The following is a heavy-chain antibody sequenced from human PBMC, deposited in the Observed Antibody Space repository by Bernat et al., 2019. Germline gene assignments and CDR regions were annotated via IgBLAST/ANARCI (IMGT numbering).Heavy chain of an antibody. J-gene: IGHJ5*02. Sequence: QVQLVESGGGLVKPGGSLRLSCAASGFTFSDHYMSWIRQAPGKGLEWVAVISYDGSNKYYADSVKGRFTISRDNSKNTLYLQMNSLRAEDTAVYYCARDLRYSNYFWFDPWGQGTLVTVSS. CDR1: GFTFSDHY. CDR2: ISYDGSNK. CDR3: ARDLRYSNYFWFDP. D-gene: IGHD4-11*01. V-gene: IGHV3-30-3*01.